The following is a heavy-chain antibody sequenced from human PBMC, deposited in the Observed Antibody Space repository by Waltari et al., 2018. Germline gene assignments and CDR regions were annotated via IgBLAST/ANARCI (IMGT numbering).Heavy chain of an antibody. CDR1: CGSLGDYL. J-gene: IGHJ6*01. CDR3: ARGRNYDSTLGRNDSSHSGLDV. D-gene: IGHD3-3*01. Sequence: QVLLQQWGAGLLKPSATLSLTCVIYCGSLGDYLWTWILPPPGKGLEWVGQVSPGGTARSNPSVKSRVTHSLDTSQRHFSLRLQSVTAADTAVYYCARGRNYDSTLGRNDSSHSGLDVWGQGSAVTVSS. CDR2: VSPGGTA. V-gene: IGHV4-34*02.